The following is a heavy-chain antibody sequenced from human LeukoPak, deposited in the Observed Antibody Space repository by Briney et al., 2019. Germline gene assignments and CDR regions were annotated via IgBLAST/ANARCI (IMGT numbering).Heavy chain of an antibody. Sequence: GGSLRLSCAASGCSVSSNYMNWVRQAPVKGLEWVSLINSGGSTYYADSVKGRFTISRDNSKNTLYLQLNSMRDEDTAVYYCAASSGWYGLDYWGQGTLVTVSS. D-gene: IGHD6-19*01. V-gene: IGHV3-53*01. J-gene: IGHJ4*02. CDR3: AASSGWYGLDY. CDR1: GCSVSSNY. CDR2: INSGGST.